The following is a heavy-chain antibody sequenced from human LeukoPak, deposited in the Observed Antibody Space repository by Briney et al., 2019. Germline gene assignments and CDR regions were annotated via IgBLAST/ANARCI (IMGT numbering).Heavy chain of an antibody. D-gene: IGHD6-13*01. Sequence: SETLSLTCTVSGGSISSYYWSWIRQPPGKGLEWIGYIYYSGSTNYNPSLKSRVTISVDTSKNQFSLKLSSATAADTAVYYCARTTEAHSWRTRYYDYYMDVWGKGTTVTVSS. V-gene: IGHV4-59*01. CDR3: ARTTEAHSWRTRYYDYYMDV. J-gene: IGHJ6*03. CDR1: GGSISSYY. CDR2: IYYSGST.